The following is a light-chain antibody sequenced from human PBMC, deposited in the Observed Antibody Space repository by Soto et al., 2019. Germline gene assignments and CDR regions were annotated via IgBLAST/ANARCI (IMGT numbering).Light chain of an antibody. V-gene: IGKV3-15*01. CDR3: QQCRNWPLT. Sequence: EIGMTQSPATLSVSPGEGATLSCKASQNVYNNLAWYQQKPGQPPRLLIYDASTRATGIPARFSGSGYGTEFTLTISSLQSEDFAVYFCQQCRNWPLTFGGGTKVEIK. CDR1: QNVYNN. CDR2: DAS. J-gene: IGKJ4*01.